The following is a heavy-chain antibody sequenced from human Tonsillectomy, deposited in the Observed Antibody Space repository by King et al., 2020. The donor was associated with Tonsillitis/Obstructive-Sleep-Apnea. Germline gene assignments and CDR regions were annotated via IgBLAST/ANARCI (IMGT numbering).Heavy chain of an antibody. Sequence: QLQESGPGLVKPSETLSLTCTVSGGSISSYYWSWIRQPSGKGLEWIGYIYYRGSTNYNPSLKSRVTISVDTAKNQFSLKVSSVTAADTAVYYCARHDAAVTTEYYFDYWGQGTLVTVSS. CDR3: ARHDAAVTTEYYFDY. J-gene: IGHJ4*02. CDR1: GGSISSYY. V-gene: IGHV4-59*08. D-gene: IGHD4-17*01. CDR2: IYYRGST.